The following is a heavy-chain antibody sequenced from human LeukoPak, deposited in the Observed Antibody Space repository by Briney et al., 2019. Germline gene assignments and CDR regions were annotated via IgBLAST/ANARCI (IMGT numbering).Heavy chain of an antibody. CDR2: IYHSGST. CDR3: ARDATMMGNYFNY. D-gene: IGHD5-12*01. V-gene: IGHV4-38-2*02. CDR1: GYSISSGHY. Sequence: SETLSLTCTVSGYSISSGHYWGWIRQPPGKGLEWIGSIYHSGSTYYNPSLKSRVTISVDTSKNQFSLKLSSVTAADTALYYCARDATMMGNYFNYWGQGTLVTVSS. J-gene: IGHJ4*02.